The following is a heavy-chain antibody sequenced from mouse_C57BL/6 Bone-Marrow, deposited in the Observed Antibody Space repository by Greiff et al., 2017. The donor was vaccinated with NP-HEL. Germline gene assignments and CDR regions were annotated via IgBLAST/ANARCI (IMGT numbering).Heavy chain of an antibody. D-gene: IGHD2-2*01. CDR1: GFTFSSYT. J-gene: IGHJ2*01. Sequence: EVKLMESGGGLVKPGGSLKLSCAASGFTFSSYTMSWVRQTPEKRLEWVATISGGGGNTYYPDSVKGRFTISRDNAKNTLYLQMSSLRSEDTALYYCARGLPDYFDYWGQGTTLTVSS. CDR2: ISGGGGNT. CDR3: ARGLPDYFDY. V-gene: IGHV5-9*01.